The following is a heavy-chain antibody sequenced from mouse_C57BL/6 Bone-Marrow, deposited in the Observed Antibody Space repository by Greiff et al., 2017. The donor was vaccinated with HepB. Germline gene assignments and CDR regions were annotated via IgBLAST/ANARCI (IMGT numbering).Heavy chain of an antibody. CDR3: TTGNRAGDYFGY. Sequence: VQLQQSGAELVRPGASVKLSCTASGFNIKDYYMHWVKQRPEQGLEWIGRIDPEDGDTEYAPKFQGKATMTADTSSNTAYLQLSSLTSEDTAVYYCTTGNRAGDYFGYWGQGTTLTVSS. CDR1: GFNIKDYY. D-gene: IGHD3-3*01. J-gene: IGHJ2*01. V-gene: IGHV14-1*01. CDR2: IDPEDGDT.